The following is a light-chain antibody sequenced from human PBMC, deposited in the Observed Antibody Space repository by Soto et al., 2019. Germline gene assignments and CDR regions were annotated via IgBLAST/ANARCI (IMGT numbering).Light chain of an antibody. V-gene: IGKV3-20*01. CDR2: DAS. Sequence: EIVLTQSPGTLSLSPGERATLSCRASQSVSSSYLAWYQQKPGQAPRLLIYDASRRDIGVPDRFSGRGSGTDFTLTISGLEPADFAVYFCHQYGTSPQTFGQGTKVEIK. CDR1: QSVSSSY. J-gene: IGKJ1*01. CDR3: HQYGTSPQT.